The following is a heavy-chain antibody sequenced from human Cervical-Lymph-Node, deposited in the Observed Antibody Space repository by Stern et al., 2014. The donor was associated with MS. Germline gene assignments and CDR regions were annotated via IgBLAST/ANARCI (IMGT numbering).Heavy chain of an antibody. CDR1: GFSLSSDGVA. J-gene: IGHJ6*02. CDR3: VHLSHYYGLDV. V-gene: IGHV2-5*02. CDR2: IYLDDDQ. Sequence: QVTLKESGPALVTPTQTLTLTCTFSGFSLSSDGVAVGWIRQPPGKALEWLGLIYLDDDQRYSPSLQSRLTITKDTSKNQVVLRLTNMDPVDTATYYCVHLSHYYGLDVWGQGTTVSVSS.